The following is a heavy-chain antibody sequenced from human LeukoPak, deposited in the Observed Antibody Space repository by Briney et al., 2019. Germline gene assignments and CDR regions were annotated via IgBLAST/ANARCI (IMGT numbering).Heavy chain of an antibody. J-gene: IGHJ3*02. CDR2: VFYSGST. CDR1: GGSISSYY. Sequence: SETLSLTCTVSGGSISSYYWSWIRQPPGKGLEWIGYVFYSGSTNYNPSLKSRVTISVDTSKNQFSLKLSSVIAADTAVYYCARDVGSSGYNAFDIWGQGTVVTVSS. D-gene: IGHD3-22*01. CDR3: ARDVGSSGYNAFDI. V-gene: IGHV4-59*01.